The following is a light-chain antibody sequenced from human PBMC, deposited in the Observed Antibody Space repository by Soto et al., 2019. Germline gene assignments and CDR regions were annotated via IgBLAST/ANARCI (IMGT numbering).Light chain of an antibody. CDR3: QQSYSP. J-gene: IGKJ2*01. V-gene: IGKV1-39*01. CDR1: QSISSY. CDR2: AAS. Sequence: DIPMTQSPSSLSASVGDRVTITCRASQSISSYLNWYQQKPGKAPKLLIYAASSLQSGVPSRFSGSGSGTDFTLTISSLQPEDFATYYCQQSYSPFGQGTKLEIK.